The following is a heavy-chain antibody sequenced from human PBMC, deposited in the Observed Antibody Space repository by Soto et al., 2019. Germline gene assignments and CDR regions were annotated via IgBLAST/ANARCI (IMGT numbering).Heavy chain of an antibody. Sequence: PGGSLRLSCAASGFTFSSYSMNWVRQAPGKGLEWVSYISSSSSTIYYADSVKGRFTISRDNAKNSLYLQMNSLRDEDTAVYYFARADKITMIVVVAPTGFDYWGQGTLVTVSS. V-gene: IGHV3-48*02. D-gene: IGHD3-22*01. CDR1: GFTFSSYS. J-gene: IGHJ4*02. CDR3: ARADKITMIVVVAPTGFDY. CDR2: ISSSSSTI.